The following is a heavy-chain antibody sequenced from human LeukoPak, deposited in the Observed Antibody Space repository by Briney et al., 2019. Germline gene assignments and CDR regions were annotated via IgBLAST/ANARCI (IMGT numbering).Heavy chain of an antibody. CDR1: GFIFSTYG. D-gene: IGHD7-27*01. Sequence: GASLRLSCAASGFIFSTYGMIWVRQAPGKGLEWVAGIGGSGESTFYPDSVQGRFTISRDNSKNTLYLQVNSLRAEDTAVYYCATTSLGHPPSSSTMDVWGQGTTVTVSS. CDR3: ATTSLGHPPSSSTMDV. CDR2: IGGSGEST. J-gene: IGHJ6*02. V-gene: IGHV3-23*01.